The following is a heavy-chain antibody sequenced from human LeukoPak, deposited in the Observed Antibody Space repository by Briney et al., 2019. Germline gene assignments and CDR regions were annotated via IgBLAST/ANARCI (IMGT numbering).Heavy chain of an antibody. D-gene: IGHD4-23*01. CDR2: INSDGSST. Sequence: PGGSLRLSCAASGFTISSYWMHWVRQAPGKGLVWVSRINSDGSSTSYADSVKGRFTISRDNAKNTLYLQMNSLRAEDTAVYYCARGAYGGNWFDPWGQGTLVTVSS. J-gene: IGHJ5*02. CDR1: GFTISSYW. V-gene: IGHV3-74*01. CDR3: ARGAYGGNWFDP.